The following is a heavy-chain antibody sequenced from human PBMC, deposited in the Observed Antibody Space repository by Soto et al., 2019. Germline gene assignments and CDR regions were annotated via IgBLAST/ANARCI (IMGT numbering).Heavy chain of an antibody. CDR2: IYYSGRT. CDR3: ARHPFCSATSCFFDY. CDR1: GGSIDSSSFY. D-gene: IGHD2-2*01. Sequence: SETLSLTCIVSGGSIDSSSFYWGWIRQPPGKGLEWIGSIYYSGRTYYSPSLKSRLTMSIDTSKNQFSLKLSSVTAADTAMYFCARHPFCSATSCFFDYWCRGTLVT. V-gene: IGHV4-39*01. J-gene: IGHJ4*02.